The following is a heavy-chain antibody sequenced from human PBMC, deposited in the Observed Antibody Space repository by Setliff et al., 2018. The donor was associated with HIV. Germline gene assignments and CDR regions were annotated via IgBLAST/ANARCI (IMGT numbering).Heavy chain of an antibody. CDR2: MNPNSGNT. CDR1: GGTFNSFA. Sequence: ASVKVSCKASGGTFNSFAINWVRQATGQGLEWMGWMNPNSGNTGYAQKFQGRVTMTRNTSISTAYMELRSLRSEDTAVYFCARTWGAGVTGYWFEPWGQGTLVTVSS. J-gene: IGHJ5*02. V-gene: IGHV1-8*02. D-gene: IGHD3-9*01. CDR3: ARTWGAGVTGYWFEP.